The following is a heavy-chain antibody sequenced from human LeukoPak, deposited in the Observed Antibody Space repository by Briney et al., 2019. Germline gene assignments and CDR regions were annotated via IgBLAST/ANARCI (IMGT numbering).Heavy chain of an antibody. J-gene: IGHJ3*02. Sequence: SQTLSLTCTVSGGSISSGGYYWSWIRQPPGKGLEWIGYIYHSGSTYYNPSLKSRVTISVDRSKNQFSLKLSSVTAADTAVYYCARVVSSGPGAFDIWGQGTMVTVSS. CDR2: IYHSGST. CDR3: ARVVSSGPGAFDI. V-gene: IGHV4-30-2*01. D-gene: IGHD3-10*01. CDR1: GGSISSGGYY.